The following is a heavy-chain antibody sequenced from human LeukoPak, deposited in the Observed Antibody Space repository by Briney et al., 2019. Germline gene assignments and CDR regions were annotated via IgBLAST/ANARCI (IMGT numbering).Heavy chain of an antibody. D-gene: IGHD2-2*01. CDR3: AREDTRRGSRGYFDY. Sequence: ASLKVSCKASGYTFTSYGISWVRQAPGQGLGRMGWISGDNGSTNYAQKLQGRITMTTDTSTSTACMELRSLRSDDSAVYYCAREDTRRGSRGYFDYWGQGTLVTVSS. V-gene: IGHV1-18*01. J-gene: IGHJ4*02. CDR2: ISGDNGST. CDR1: GYTFTSYG.